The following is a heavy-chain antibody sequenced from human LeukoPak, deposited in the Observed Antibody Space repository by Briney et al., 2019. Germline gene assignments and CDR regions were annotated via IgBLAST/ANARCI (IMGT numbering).Heavy chain of an antibody. CDR3: ARVFTAMVLFSY. Sequence: SETLSLTCTVSGVSINSHYWSWIRQPPGKGLEWIGFIYDSGSANYNPSLKSRVTISVDTSKNHFPLQLSYVTAADTTVYYCARVFTAMVLFSYWGQGTLVSVFS. D-gene: IGHD5-18*01. J-gene: IGHJ4*02. CDR1: GVSINSHY. CDR2: IYDSGSA. V-gene: IGHV4-59*11.